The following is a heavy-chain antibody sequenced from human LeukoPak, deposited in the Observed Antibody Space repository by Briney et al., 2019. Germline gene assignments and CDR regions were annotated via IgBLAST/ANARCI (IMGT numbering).Heavy chain of an antibody. CDR3: ARLGIQLWSNRFDP. CDR1: GGSISSYY. D-gene: IGHD5-18*01. V-gene: IGHV4-39*01. J-gene: IGHJ5*02. Sequence: SETLSLTCTVSGGSISSYYWGWIRQPPGKGLEWIGGIYYSGSTYYNPSLKSRVTISVDPSKNQFSLKLSSVTAADTAVYFCARLGIQLWSNRFDPWGQGTLVTVSS. CDR2: IYYSGST.